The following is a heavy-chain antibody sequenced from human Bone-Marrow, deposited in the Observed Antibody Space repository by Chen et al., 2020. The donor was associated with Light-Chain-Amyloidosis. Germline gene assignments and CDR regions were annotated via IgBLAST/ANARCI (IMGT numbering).Heavy chain of an antibody. V-gene: IGHV3-11*06. CDR2: ISSGTYT. Sequence: LVESGGGVVKPGGPLRLSCTTSGFDFDIYYMSWIRQAPGKGLEWISYISSGTYTIYADSVQGRFTISRDNDKDTLYLQMDSLRLEDTGFYYCARNRVAGVTDFWGQGTLVTVSP. D-gene: IGHD6-19*01. J-gene: IGHJ4*02. CDR1: GFDFDIYY. CDR3: ARNRVAGVTDF.